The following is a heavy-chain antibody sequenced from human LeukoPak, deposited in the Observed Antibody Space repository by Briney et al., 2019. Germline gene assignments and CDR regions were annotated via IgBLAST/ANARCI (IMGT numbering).Heavy chain of an antibody. CDR1: GGSISSSY. D-gene: IGHD4-11*01. Sequence: PSETLSHTCTVSGGSISSSYWSWVRQPPGKGLEWIGYIYYSESTDYNPSLKSRVTISVDTSKNQLSLKLSSVTAADTAVYYCARHNDYSRAFDIWGQGTMVTVSS. V-gene: IGHV4-59*08. CDR3: ARHNDYSRAFDI. J-gene: IGHJ3*02. CDR2: IYYSEST.